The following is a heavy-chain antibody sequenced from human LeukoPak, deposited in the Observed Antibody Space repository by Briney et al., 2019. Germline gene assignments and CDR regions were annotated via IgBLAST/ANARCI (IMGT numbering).Heavy chain of an antibody. CDR3: ANIAREGITIFGVAHGYFDY. Sequence: PGGSLRLSCAASGFTFSSYAMSWVRQAPGKGLEWVSAISGSGGSTYSADSVKGRFTISRDNSKNTLYLQMNSLRAEDTAVYYCANIAREGITIFGVAHGYFDYWGQGTLVTVSS. J-gene: IGHJ4*02. D-gene: IGHD3-3*01. CDR1: GFTFSSYA. CDR2: ISGSGGST. V-gene: IGHV3-23*01.